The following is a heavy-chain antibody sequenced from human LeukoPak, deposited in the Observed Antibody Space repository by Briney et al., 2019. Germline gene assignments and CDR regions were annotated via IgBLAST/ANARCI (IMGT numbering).Heavy chain of an antibody. D-gene: IGHD3-22*01. CDR3: ARSPKRSYYYDSSGYYHFDC. Sequence: GASVKVSCKASGYTFTGYYMHWVRQAPGHGLEWMGWINPDSGNTNYAQKLQGRVTMTTDTSTSTAYMELRSLRSDDTAVYYCARSPKRSYYYDSSGYYHFDCWGQGTLVTVSS. CDR2: INPDSGNT. V-gene: IGHV1-18*04. J-gene: IGHJ4*02. CDR1: GYTFTGYY.